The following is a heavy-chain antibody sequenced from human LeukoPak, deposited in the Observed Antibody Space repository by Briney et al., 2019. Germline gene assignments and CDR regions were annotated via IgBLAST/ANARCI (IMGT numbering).Heavy chain of an antibody. Sequence: GGSLRLSCTVSGFSVSGYWMTWVRQAPGKGLEWVANIKQDGSEKNYVDSVKGRFTISRDNAENSLFLQMNSLRVEDTAVYYCAREWQGGIAAAGTRIEGDYWGQGTLVAASS. J-gene: IGHJ4*02. CDR1: GFSVSGYW. V-gene: IGHV3-7*01. D-gene: IGHD6-13*01. CDR2: IKQDGSEK. CDR3: AREWQGGIAAAGTRIEGDY.